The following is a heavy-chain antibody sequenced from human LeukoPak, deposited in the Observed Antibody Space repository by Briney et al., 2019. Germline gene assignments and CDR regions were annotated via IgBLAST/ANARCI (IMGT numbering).Heavy chain of an antibody. CDR3: ARVWCSSTSCYTSPLDY. V-gene: IGHV3-74*01. J-gene: IGHJ4*02. D-gene: IGHD2-2*02. CDR1: GFTFSNYW. Sequence: PGGSLRLSCAASGFTFSNYWMHWVRQAPGKGLVWVSRIKSDGSSTIYADSVKGRFTISRDNAKNTLSPQMNSLRAEDTAVYYCARVWCSSTSCYTSPLDYWGQGTLVTVSP. CDR2: IKSDGSST.